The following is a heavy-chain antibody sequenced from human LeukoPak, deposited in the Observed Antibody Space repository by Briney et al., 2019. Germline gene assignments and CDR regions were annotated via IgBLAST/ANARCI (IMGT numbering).Heavy chain of an antibody. CDR1: GFTFSSYA. D-gene: IGHD3-10*01. CDR2: ISGSGGST. J-gene: IGHJ4*02. Sequence: GGSLRLSCAASGFTFSSYAMSWVRQAPGKGLEWVSAISGSGGSTYYADSVKGRFTISRDNSKNTLYLQMNSLRVEDTAVYYCAKLWFGELSAFDYWGQGTLVTVSS. V-gene: IGHV3-23*01. CDR3: AKLWFGELSAFDY.